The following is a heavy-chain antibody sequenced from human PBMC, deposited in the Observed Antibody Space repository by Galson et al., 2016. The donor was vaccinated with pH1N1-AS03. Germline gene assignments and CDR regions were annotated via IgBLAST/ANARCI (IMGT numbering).Heavy chain of an antibody. CDR3: ARESSGLGRGLDY. D-gene: IGHD3-10*01. CDR1: DDSISGNF. CDR2: MDSSGRK. Sequence: ETLSLTCSVSDDSISGNFWTWIRQPAGEGLEWIGRMDSSGRKNYNSSLESRVTLSVDTSKNQFSLRLTSVTAADTAVYYCARESSGLGRGLDYWGQGTLVTVSS. V-gene: IGHV4-4*07. J-gene: IGHJ4*02.